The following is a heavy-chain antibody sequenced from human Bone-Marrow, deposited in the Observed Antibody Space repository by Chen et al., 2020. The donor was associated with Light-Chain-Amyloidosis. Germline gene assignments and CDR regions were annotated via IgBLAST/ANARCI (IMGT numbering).Heavy chain of an antibody. D-gene: IGHD3-16*01. CDR3: AREGGGVEGRPFDY. J-gene: IGHJ4*02. Sequence: QVQLVASGGGAVQPGRSLRLSCAASGFRFRNYAMHWVRQTPDKGLEWLGIISDDGTKKFYRDSVQGRFTISRNNSKTTLYMAMDTLTVEDTAIYYCAREGGGVEGRPFDYWGQGALVTVSS. CDR2: ISDDGTKK. CDR1: GFRFRNYA. V-gene: IGHV3-30-3*01.